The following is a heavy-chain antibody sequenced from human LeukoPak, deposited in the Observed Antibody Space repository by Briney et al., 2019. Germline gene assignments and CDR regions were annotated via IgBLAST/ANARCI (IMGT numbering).Heavy chain of an antibody. CDR3: AKAMHYDILTGYYNKGGGFDY. CDR1: GFTFSSYA. D-gene: IGHD3-9*01. J-gene: IGHJ4*02. CDR2: ISGSGGST. Sequence: GGSLRLSCAASGFTFSSYAMSWVRQAPGKGLEWVSAISGSGGSTYYADSVKGRFTISRDNSKNTLYLQMNSLRVEDTAVYYCAKAMHYDILTGYYNKGGGFDYWGQGTLVTVSS. V-gene: IGHV3-23*01.